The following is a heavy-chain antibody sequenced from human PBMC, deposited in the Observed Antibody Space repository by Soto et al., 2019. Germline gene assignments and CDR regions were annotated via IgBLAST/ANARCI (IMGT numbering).Heavy chain of an antibody. V-gene: IGHV3-30-3*01. D-gene: IGHD3-22*01. CDR1: GFTFSSYA. Sequence: QVQLVESGGGVVQPGRSLRLSCAASGFTFSSYAMHWVRQAPGKGLEWVAVISYDGSNKYYADSVKGRFTIPRDNSKNTLYLQMNSLRAEDTAVYYCARGKGITMIDDAFDIWGQGTMVTVSS. CDR2: ISYDGSNK. J-gene: IGHJ3*02. CDR3: ARGKGITMIDDAFDI.